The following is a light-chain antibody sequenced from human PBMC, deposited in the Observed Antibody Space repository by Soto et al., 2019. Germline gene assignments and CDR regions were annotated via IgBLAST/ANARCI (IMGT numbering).Light chain of an antibody. CDR2: GNS. J-gene: IGLJ1*01. CDR3: QSYASSLSVYV. V-gene: IGLV1-40*01. Sequence: QSVLTQPPSVPGAPGQSATISCTGSSSNIGAGYDVHWYQQLPGTAPKLLIYGNSNRPSGVPDRFSGSKSGTSASLAITGVQDEDEADYYLQSYASSLSVYVFGNGNKVTVL. CDR1: SSNIGAGYD.